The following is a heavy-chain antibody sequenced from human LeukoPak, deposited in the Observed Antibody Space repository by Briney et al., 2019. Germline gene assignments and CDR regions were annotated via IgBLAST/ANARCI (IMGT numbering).Heavy chain of an antibody. D-gene: IGHD3-3*01. V-gene: IGHV1-8*01. CDR2: MNPNSGNT. Sequence: SVKVSCKASGYTFTSYDINWVRQATGQGLEWMGWMNPNSGNTGYAQKFQGRVTMTRNTSISTAYMELSSLRSEDTAVYYCARGGDYDFWSGYWGNDFWGQGTLVTVSS. CDR3: ARGGDYDFWSGYWGNDF. CDR1: GYTFTSYD. J-gene: IGHJ4*02.